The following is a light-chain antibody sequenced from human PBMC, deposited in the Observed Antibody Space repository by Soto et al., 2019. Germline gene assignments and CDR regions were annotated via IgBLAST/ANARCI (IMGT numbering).Light chain of an antibody. CDR3: QHYGPSPIT. CDR1: QSVSSN. CDR2: GAS. J-gene: IGKJ5*01. V-gene: IGKV3-20*01. Sequence: EVVLTQSPGTLSLSPGERATLSCRASQSVSSNLAWYQQKPGQAPRLLISGASSRATCIPDRFSGSGSVTDFTLTINRLEPEDFALYYCQHYGPSPITFGQVTRLDIK.